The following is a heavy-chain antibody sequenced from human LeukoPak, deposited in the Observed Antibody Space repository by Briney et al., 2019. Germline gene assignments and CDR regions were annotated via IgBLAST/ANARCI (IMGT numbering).Heavy chain of an antibody. D-gene: IGHD3-10*01. CDR1: GGSISSSNW. Sequence: SETLSLTCAVSGGSISSSNWWSVGRQPPGEGLEGIWESYHSVRTNYNPSLKRRVTISVDKSKNQLSLMLSSVTAADTAVYYCARSVLLWFGELRYYFDYWGPGTLVTVSS. V-gene: IGHV4-4*02. CDR3: ARSVLLWFGELRYYFDY. J-gene: IGHJ4*02. CDR2: SYHSVRT.